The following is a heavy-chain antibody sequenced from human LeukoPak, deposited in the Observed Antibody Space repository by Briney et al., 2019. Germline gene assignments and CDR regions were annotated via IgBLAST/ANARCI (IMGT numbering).Heavy chain of an antibody. V-gene: IGHV4-4*07. CDR2: IYTGGST. D-gene: IGHD3-22*01. J-gene: IGHJ6*02. Sequence: SETLSLTCTVSGGSISSYYWSWIRQPAGKGLEWIGRIYTGGSTNYNPSLKSRVTMSVDTSKNQFSLKLSSVTAADTAVYYCARDPQYYYDSSGYYYSYYYGMDVWGQGTTVTVSS. CDR3: ARDPQYYYDSSGYYYSYYYGMDV. CDR1: GGSISSYY.